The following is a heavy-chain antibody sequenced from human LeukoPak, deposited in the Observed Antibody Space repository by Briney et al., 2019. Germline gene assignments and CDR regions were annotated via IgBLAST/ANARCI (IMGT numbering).Heavy chain of an antibody. Sequence: SETLSLTCIVSGGSISSSSYYWDWIRQPPGKGLEWIGNIYYSGSTYYNPSLKSRVTISVDTSKNQFSLKLSSVTAADTAVYYCARDSYDYVWGSYRSRYFDYWGQGTLVTVSS. CDR2: IYYSGST. CDR1: GGSISSSSYY. V-gene: IGHV4-39*07. J-gene: IGHJ4*02. CDR3: ARDSYDYVWGSYRSRYFDY. D-gene: IGHD3-16*02.